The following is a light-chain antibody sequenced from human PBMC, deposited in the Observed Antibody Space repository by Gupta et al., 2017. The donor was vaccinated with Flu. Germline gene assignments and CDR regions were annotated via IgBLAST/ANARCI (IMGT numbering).Light chain of an antibody. CDR3: SSYTGTTTI. Sequence: TSSEVGDYEYVSWYQPHPGKAPTLMIYDVTNRPSGVSDRFSCPKSETTASLTISGLQPEDEADYFCSSYTGTTTIFGGGTKLTVL. CDR1: SSEVGDYEY. J-gene: IGLJ2*01. V-gene: IGLV2-14*03. CDR2: DVT.